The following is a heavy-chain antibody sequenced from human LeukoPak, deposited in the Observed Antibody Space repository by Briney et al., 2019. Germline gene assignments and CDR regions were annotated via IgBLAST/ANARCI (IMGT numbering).Heavy chain of an antibody. CDR2: INPSSGVT. Sequence: ASVKVSCKASGYTFTSYYMHWVRQAPGQGLEWMGRINPSSGVTYYVQKFEGRVTMTRDTSVSTVYMEVGNLTSDDTAMYFCARRGFDSWGQGTLVTVSS. CDR1: GYTFTSYY. D-gene: IGHD3-16*01. V-gene: IGHV1-2*06. J-gene: IGHJ4*02. CDR3: ARRGFDS.